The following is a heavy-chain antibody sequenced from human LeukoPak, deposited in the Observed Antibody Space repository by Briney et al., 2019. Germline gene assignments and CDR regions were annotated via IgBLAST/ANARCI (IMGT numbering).Heavy chain of an antibody. D-gene: IGHD5-12*01. CDR1: GYTFISYG. Sequence: ASVTVSFTASGYTFISYGISWVRQAPGQGLEWMGWISAYNGNTNYAQKLQGRVTMTTDTSTSTAYMELRSLRSDDTAVYYCARDVSGYDPVDYWGQGTLVTVSS. CDR2: ISAYNGNT. V-gene: IGHV1-18*01. CDR3: ARDVSGYDPVDY. J-gene: IGHJ4*02.